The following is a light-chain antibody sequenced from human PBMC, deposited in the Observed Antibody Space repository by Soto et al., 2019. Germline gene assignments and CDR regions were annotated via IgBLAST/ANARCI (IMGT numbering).Light chain of an antibody. J-gene: IGKJ1*01. CDR2: DAS. Sequence: EIVMTQSPATLSVSPGERVSLSCRASQNIHDKLAWYQQKPGQTPRLLIYDASTRATGISGSFSGSGSGTEFTLTISSLQSEDFAVYYCQQRSNWPGTFGQGTKVDIK. V-gene: IGKV3-15*01. CDR3: QQRSNWPGT. CDR1: QNIHDK.